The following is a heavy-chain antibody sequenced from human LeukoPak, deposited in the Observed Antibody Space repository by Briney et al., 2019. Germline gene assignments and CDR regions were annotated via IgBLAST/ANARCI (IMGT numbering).Heavy chain of an antibody. J-gene: IGHJ4*02. Sequence: PSETLSLTSTVSGGSISSSSYYWGWIRQPPGKGLEWIGYIYHSGSTYYNPSLKSRVTISVDTSKNQFSLKLSSVTAADTAVYYCARVLRGYTYAMDYWGQGTLVTVSS. CDR1: GGSISSSSYY. CDR3: ARVLRGYTYAMDY. D-gene: IGHD5-18*01. V-gene: IGHV4-39*07. CDR2: IYHSGST.